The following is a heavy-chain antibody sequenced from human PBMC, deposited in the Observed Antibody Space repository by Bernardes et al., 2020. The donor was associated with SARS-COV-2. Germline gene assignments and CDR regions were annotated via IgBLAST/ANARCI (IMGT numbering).Heavy chain of an antibody. CDR1: GFTFSSYA. D-gene: IGHD2-2*01. J-gene: IGHJ4*02. Sequence: GGSLRLSCAASGFTFSSYAMNWVRQAPGKGLEWVSAISGSGGSTYYADSVKGRFTISRDNSKNTLYLQLDSLRAEDTAVYYCASAYCDSSSCSHGFDFWGQGTLVTVSS. CDR2: ISGSGGST. CDR3: ASAYCDSSSCSHGFDF. V-gene: IGHV3-23*01.